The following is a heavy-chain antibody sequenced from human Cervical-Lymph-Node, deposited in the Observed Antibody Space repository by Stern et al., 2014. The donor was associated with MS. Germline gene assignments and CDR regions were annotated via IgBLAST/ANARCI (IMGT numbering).Heavy chain of an antibody. Sequence: VQLEESGPGLVQPSETLSLTCTVSGGSFSGHYWSWIRQPTGKGLEWIGYIYFSGYTNYNPSLQSRDTISVDTSKSQFSLRLSSVTAADTAVYYCARDKYNAFDIWGQGTMVTVSS. CDR3: ARDKYNAFDI. CDR2: IYFSGYT. CDR1: GGSFSGHY. J-gene: IGHJ3*02. V-gene: IGHV4-59*11. D-gene: IGHD2/OR15-2a*01.